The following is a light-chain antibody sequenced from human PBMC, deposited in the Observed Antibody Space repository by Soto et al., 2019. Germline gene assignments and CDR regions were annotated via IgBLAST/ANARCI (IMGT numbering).Light chain of an antibody. V-gene: IGKV3-20*01. CDR1: ENVRTF. CDR3: QQYGSSPWT. J-gene: IGKJ1*01. Sequence: EIVLTQSPGTLSLSPGERATLSCRASENVRTFVDWYQQKPGQAPRLLIYGASSRATGIPDRFSGSGSGTDATLTINRLEPEDFAVYYCQQYGSSPWTFGQGTKVDIK. CDR2: GAS.